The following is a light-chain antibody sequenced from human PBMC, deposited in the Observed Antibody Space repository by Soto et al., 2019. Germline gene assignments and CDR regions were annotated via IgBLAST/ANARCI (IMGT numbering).Light chain of an antibody. J-gene: IGKJ1*01. CDR1: QSLLHSNGYNY. V-gene: IGKV2-28*01. CDR3: MQALQTTWT. Sequence: DIVITQSPLSLRVTPGEPASISCRTSQSLLHSNGYNYLDWYLQKPGQSPQLLIYLGSNRASGVPDRFSGSGSGTDFTLKISRVEAEDVGVYYCMQALQTTWTFGQGTKVDIK. CDR2: LGS.